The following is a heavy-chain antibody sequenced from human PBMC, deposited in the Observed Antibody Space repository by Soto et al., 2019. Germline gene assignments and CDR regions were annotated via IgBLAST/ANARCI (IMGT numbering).Heavy chain of an antibody. CDR1: GFTFDDYT. CDR2: ISWDGGST. J-gene: IGHJ6*02. D-gene: IGHD2-15*01. Sequence: GGSLRLSCAASGFTFDDYTMHWVRQAPGKGLEWVSLISWDGGSTYYADSVKGRFTISRDNSKNSLYLQMNSLRTEDTALYYCAKDRGYCSGGSCYSGLYYYYYGMDVWGQGTTVTVSS. CDR3: AKDRGYCSGGSCYSGLYYYYYGMDV. V-gene: IGHV3-43*01.